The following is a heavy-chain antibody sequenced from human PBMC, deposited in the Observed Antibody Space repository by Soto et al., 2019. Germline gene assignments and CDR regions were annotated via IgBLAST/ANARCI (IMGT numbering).Heavy chain of an antibody. V-gene: IGHV3-30*18. J-gene: IGHJ6*02. CDR1: GFTFSSYG. CDR2: ISYDGRNK. CDR3: VKDGSSGWPYYYGLDV. D-gene: IGHD6-19*01. Sequence: GGSLRLSCAASGFTFSSYGMHWVRQAPGKGLEWVAVISYDGRNKYYADSVKGRFTISRDNSKNTLYLQMSSLRAEDTAVYYCVKDGSSGWPYYYGLDVWGQGTTVTVSS.